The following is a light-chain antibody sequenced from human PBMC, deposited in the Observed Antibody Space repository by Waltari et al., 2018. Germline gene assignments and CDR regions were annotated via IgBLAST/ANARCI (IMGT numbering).Light chain of an antibody. V-gene: IGKV3-11*01. Sequence: DIVLTQSPATLSLSPGDRATLSCRASQLVSSYLAWYQQKPGQAPRLLIYDASTRATGIPARFSGSGSGTDFTLTISSLEPEDFAVYYCQQRSNWPLFTFGPGTKVDIK. J-gene: IGKJ3*01. CDR2: DAS. CDR1: QLVSSY. CDR3: QQRSNWPLFT.